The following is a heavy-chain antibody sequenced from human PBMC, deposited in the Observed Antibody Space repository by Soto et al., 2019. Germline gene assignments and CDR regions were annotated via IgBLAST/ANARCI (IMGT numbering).Heavy chain of an antibody. D-gene: IGHD3-22*01. J-gene: IGHJ4*02. Sequence: SETLSLTCIVSGGSISNYYWSWIRQPPGKGLEWIGYISYSGSTNYNPSLKSRVTMSLDTFNNHFYLKLSYVSAADTAMYYCAREDYFDSGGFPIWGKGTLVTVSS. CDR3: AREDYFDSGGFPI. CDR2: ISYSGST. CDR1: GGSISNYY. V-gene: IGHV4-59*01.